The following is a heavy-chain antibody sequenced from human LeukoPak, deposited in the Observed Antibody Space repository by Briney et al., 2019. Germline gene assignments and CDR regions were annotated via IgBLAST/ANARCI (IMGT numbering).Heavy chain of an antibody. CDR3: AKDKFTYYYDSSGTPTFDY. J-gene: IGHJ4*02. CDR2: IKQDGSEK. CDR1: GSTFSSYW. D-gene: IGHD3-22*01. V-gene: IGHV3-7*05. Sequence: GGSLRLSCAASGSTFSSYWMSWVRQAPGKGLEWVANIKQDGSEKYYVDSVKGRFTISRDNAKNSLYLQMNSLRAEDTAVYYCAKDKFTYYYDSSGTPTFDYWGQGTLVTVSS.